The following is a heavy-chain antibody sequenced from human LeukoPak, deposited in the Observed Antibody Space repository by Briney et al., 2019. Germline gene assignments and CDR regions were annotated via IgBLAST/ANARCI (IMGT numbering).Heavy chain of an antibody. CDR3: ARVPQGSSWPYYFDY. V-gene: IGHV1-69*04. Sequence: SVKVSCKASGGTFSTYAISWVRQAPGQGLEWVGRIVPNLGTANYAQNFQGRVTITADRSTTTAYMELSSLRSEDTAVYYCARVPQGSSWPYYFDYWGQGTLVTVSS. J-gene: IGHJ4*02. D-gene: IGHD6-13*01. CDR1: GGTFSTYA. CDR2: IVPNLGTA.